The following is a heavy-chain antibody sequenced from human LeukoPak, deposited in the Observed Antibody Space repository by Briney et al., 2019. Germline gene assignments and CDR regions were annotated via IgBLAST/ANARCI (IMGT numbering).Heavy chain of an antibody. J-gene: IGHJ4*02. CDR2: INHSGST. Sequence: PSETLSLTCAVYGGSFSGYYWSWTRQPPGKGLEWIGEINHSGSTNYNPSLKSRVTISVDTSKNQFSLKLSSVTAADTAVYYCAGDSSGTIPEDYWGQGTLVTVSS. V-gene: IGHV4-34*01. CDR3: AGDSSGTIPEDY. D-gene: IGHD3-22*01. CDR1: GGSFSGYY.